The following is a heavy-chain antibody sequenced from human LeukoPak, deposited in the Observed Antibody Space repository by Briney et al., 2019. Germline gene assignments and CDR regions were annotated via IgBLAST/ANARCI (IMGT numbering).Heavy chain of an antibody. D-gene: IGHD6-6*01. CDR1: GFSFDDYA. J-gene: IGHJ4*02. CDR3: AKDSSSGGHYFDY. Sequence: RRCPRVSSAAPGFSFDDYAMHSVRQDPGESLEWVSGISWNSGSIAYADSVRGRFTISRDNVKNSLFLELNSLRPEDTALYYCAKDSSSGGHYFDYWGQGTLLTVSS. V-gene: IGHV3-9*01. CDR2: ISWNSGSI.